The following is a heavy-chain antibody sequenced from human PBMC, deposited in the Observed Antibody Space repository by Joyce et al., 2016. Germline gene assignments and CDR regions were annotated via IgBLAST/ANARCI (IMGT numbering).Heavy chain of an antibody. J-gene: IGHJ4*02. Sequence: QMQLVQSGAEVKKPGSSVKVSCRAVGGTRSGYASSWVPQAPGKGLEWMGGITPIFATAKYAQKFQTRLTITADKSTNTAYMELSSLRSEDTAIYYCVRVRQSGNINDYWGQGTQVTVSS. V-gene: IGHV1-69*06. CDR1: GGTRSGYA. CDR2: ITPIFATA. CDR3: VRVRQSGNINDY.